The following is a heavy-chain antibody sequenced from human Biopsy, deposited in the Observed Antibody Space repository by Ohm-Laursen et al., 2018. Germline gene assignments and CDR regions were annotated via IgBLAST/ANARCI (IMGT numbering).Heavy chain of an antibody. CDR1: GGSISSGGSY. CDR3: GRRGVVITHDAFDT. CDR2: VYYSGST. Sequence: SDTLSLTCTVSGGSISSGGSYWSWIRQRPGKGLEWIGDVYYSGSTNRNPSLKSRVTILVDTSKNQFSLKLNSVTAADTAVYYCGRRGVVITHDAFDTWGQGTMVTVSS. D-gene: IGHD3-3*01. V-gene: IGHV4-61*08. J-gene: IGHJ3*02.